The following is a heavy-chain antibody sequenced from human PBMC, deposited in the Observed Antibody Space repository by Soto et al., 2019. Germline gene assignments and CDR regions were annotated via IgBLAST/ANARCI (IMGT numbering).Heavy chain of an antibody. CDR1: GGSFNSGSYS. CDR3: ARDFAYFDS. V-gene: IGHV4-61*01. D-gene: IGHD3-3*01. Sequence: SEALSVTCTVSGGSFNSGSYSWSWIRQPPGKGLEWIGYVYHTGRTSYNPSLKSRVSISMDTSKNQFSLNLDSVTAADTAVYFCARDFAYFDSWGQGTLVPVSS. CDR2: VYHTGRT. J-gene: IGHJ4*02.